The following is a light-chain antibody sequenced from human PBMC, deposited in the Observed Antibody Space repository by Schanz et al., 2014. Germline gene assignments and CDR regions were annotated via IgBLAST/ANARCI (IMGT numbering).Light chain of an antibody. CDR2: SDN. CDR1: TSNIGSHT. Sequence: QSVLTQPPSASGTPGQRATISCSGSTSNIGSHTVSWYQHLPGTAPKLLIYSDNQRPSGVPDRFSGSKSGTSASLAISGLRSEDEADYYCATWDDSLLFGGGTKLTVL. J-gene: IGLJ3*02. V-gene: IGLV1-44*01. CDR3: ATWDDSLL.